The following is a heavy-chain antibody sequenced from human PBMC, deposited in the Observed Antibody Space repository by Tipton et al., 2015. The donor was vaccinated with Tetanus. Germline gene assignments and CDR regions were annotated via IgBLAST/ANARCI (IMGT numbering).Heavy chain of an antibody. CDR3: ARDQGGGRVVRLNWFGP. D-gene: IGHD6-6*01. Sequence: TLSLTCTVSGGSLSSLLWTWTRLSPLKGLEWIGYIYYSGDTHYNPSLKSRVTMSVDTSKNQFSLNLSHVTTADSAVYYCARDQGGGRVVRLNWFGPWGQGAVVTVSS. CDR1: GGSLSSLL. V-gene: IGHV4-59*11. J-gene: IGHJ5*02. CDR2: IYYSGDT.